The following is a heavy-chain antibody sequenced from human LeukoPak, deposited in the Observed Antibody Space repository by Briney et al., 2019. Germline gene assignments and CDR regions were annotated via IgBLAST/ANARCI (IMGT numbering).Heavy chain of an antibody. CDR1: GGSFSGYY. CDR3: AHAGYCSGGSCYPLQGFDP. J-gene: IGHJ5*02. V-gene: IGHV4-34*01. D-gene: IGHD2-15*01. CDR2: INHSGST. Sequence: SETLSLTCAIYGGSFSGYYWSWIRQPPGKGLEWIGEINHSGSTNYNPSLKSRVTISVDTSKNQFSLKLSSLAAADTAVYYCAHAGYCSGGSCYPLQGFDPWGPGTLVAVSS.